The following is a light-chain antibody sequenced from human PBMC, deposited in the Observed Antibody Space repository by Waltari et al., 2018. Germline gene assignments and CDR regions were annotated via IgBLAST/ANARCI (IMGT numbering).Light chain of an antibody. CDR1: SGHSRYA. J-gene: IGLJ3*02. CDR3: QTWGTGFWV. V-gene: IGLV4-69*01. CDR2: LNSDGSH. Sequence: QLVLTQSPSASASLGASVTLTCTLTSGHSRYAIAGHQQQPENGPRYLMTLNSDGSHSKGDGIPDRFSGSSSGAERYLTISSLQSEDEADYYCQTWGTGFWVFGGGTKLTVL.